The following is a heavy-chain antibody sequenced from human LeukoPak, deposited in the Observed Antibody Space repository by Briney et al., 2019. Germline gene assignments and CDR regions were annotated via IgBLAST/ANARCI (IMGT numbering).Heavy chain of an antibody. Sequence: SETLSLTCTASGGSISSSSYYWGWIRQPPGKGLEWIGSIYYSGSTYYNPSLKSRVTISVDTSKNQFSLKLSSVTAADTAVYYCARPRGVRGPRTNWFDPWGQGTLVTVSS. V-gene: IGHV4-39*01. J-gene: IGHJ5*02. CDR3: ARPRGVRGPRTNWFDP. CDR1: GGSISSSSYY. CDR2: IYYSGST. D-gene: IGHD3-10*01.